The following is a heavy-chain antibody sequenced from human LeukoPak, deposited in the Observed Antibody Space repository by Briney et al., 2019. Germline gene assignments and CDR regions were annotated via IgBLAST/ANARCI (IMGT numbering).Heavy chain of an antibody. CDR3: ASSYDFWSGTIYMDV. Sequence: SVRVSCTASRGTFSSYAISWVREAPGQGREGRGGIIPIFGTANYAQKFQGRVTITTDESTSTAYMELSSLRSEDTAVYYCASSYDFWSGTIYMDVWGKGTAVTVSS. J-gene: IGHJ6*03. D-gene: IGHD3-3*01. CDR2: IIPIFGTA. V-gene: IGHV1-69*05. CDR1: RGTFSSYA.